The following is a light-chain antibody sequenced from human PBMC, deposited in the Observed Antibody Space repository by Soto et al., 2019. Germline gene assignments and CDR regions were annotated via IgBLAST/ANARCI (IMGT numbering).Light chain of an antibody. V-gene: IGKV3-11*01. CDR3: QQRSNWPPWT. J-gene: IGKJ1*01. CDR2: DAS. CDR1: QSVSSY. Sequence: EIVLSQSPGTLSLSPGEKATLFCRASQSVSSYLAWYQQKPGQAPRLLIYDASNRATGIPARFSGSGSGTDCTLTISSLEPEDLTVYCGQQRSNWPPWTFGQGTKVDIK.